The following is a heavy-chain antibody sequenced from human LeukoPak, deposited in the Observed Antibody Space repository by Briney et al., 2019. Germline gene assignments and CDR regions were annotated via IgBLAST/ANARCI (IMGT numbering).Heavy chain of an antibody. D-gene: IGHD3-22*01. CDR3: AKVYYDSSGYYSYYFDY. CDR2: ISGDGGST. CDR1: GFTFDDYA. J-gene: IGHJ4*02. Sequence: GGSLRLSCAASGFTFDDYAMHWVRQAPGKGPEWVSLISGDGGSTYYADSVKGRFTISRDNSKNSLYLQMNSLRTEDTALYYCAKVYYDSSGYYSYYFDYWGQGTLVTVSS. V-gene: IGHV3-43*02.